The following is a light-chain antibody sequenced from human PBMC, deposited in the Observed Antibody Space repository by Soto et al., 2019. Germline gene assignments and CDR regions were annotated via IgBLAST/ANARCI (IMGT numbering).Light chain of an antibody. Sequence: QSALAQPASVSGTPGQSITISCTGTSSDVGGRQYVSWYQQHPGKAPKLMIYEVSNRPSGVSNRFSSSKSGNPASLTISGLQADDEADYYCSSYTASSTFVFGTGTKVPVL. J-gene: IGLJ1*01. CDR1: SSDVGGRQY. CDR2: EVS. CDR3: SSYTASSTFV. V-gene: IGLV2-14*01.